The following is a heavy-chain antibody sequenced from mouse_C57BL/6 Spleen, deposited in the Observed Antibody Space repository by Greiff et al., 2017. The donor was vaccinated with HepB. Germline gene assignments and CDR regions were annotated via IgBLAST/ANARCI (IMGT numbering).Heavy chain of an antibody. J-gene: IGHJ1*03. V-gene: IGHV1-85*01. CDR2: IYTRDGST. Sequence: QVQLKQSGPELVKPGASVKLSCKASGYTFTSYDINWVKQRPGQGLEWIGWIYTRDGSTKYNEKFKGKATLTVDTSSSTAYMELHSLTSEDSAVYFCAKDYYGSGLWYFDVWGTGTTVTVSS. D-gene: IGHD1-1*01. CDR3: AKDYYGSGLWYFDV. CDR1: GYTFTSYD.